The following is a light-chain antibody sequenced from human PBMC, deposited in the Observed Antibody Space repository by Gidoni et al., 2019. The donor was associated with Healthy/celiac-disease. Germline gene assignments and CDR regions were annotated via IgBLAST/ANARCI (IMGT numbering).Light chain of an antibody. CDR2: KAS. CDR1: QSISSW. V-gene: IGKV1-5*03. Sequence: DIQMTQSPSTLSASVGDRVTITCRASQSISSWLAWYQQKPGKAPKLLIYKASSLESGVPSRFSGSGSGTEFTLTISSLQPDDFATYYCQQYNSYSTCXXXTKVEIK. J-gene: IGKJ1*01. CDR3: QQYNSYST.